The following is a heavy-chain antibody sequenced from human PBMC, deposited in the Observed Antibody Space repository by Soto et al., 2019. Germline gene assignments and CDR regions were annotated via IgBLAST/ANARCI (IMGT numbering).Heavy chain of an antibody. CDR2: ISYDGSNK. J-gene: IGHJ4*02. V-gene: IGHV3-30-3*01. CDR3: ARGYCSSTSCYPTDY. CDR1: GFTFSSYA. D-gene: IGHD2-2*01. Sequence: QVQLVESGGGVVQPGRSLRLSCAASGFTFSSYAMHWVRQAPGKGLEWVAVISYDGSNKYYADSVKGRFTISRDNSKNTLYLQMTSLRAEDTAVYYCARGYCSSTSCYPTDYWGQGTLVTVSS.